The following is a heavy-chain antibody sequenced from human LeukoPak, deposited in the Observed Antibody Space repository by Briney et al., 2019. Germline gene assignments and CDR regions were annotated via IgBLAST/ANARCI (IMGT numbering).Heavy chain of an antibody. CDR2: IYYSGST. Sequence: PSETLSLTCTVSGGSISSGDYYWSWIRQPPGKGLEWIGYIYYSGSTYYNPSLKSRVTISVDTSKNQFSLKLSSVTAADTAVYYCARTSTVTSRWFDPWGQGTLVTVSS. CDR3: ARTSTVTSRWFDP. D-gene: IGHD4-17*01. V-gene: IGHV4-30-4*01. J-gene: IGHJ5*02. CDR1: GGSISSGDYY.